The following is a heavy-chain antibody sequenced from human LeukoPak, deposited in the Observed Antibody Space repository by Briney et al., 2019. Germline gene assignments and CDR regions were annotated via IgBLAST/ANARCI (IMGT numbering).Heavy chain of an antibody. D-gene: IGHD4-23*01. V-gene: IGHV4-39*01. Sequence: TSETLSLTCSVSGGSVSSSTYDWGWIRQPPGKGLEWIGNIYYSGTTYYNPSLKSRVTISIDTSKKQFSLKLTSVTAADTAVYYCATNYDGVLNDAFDIWGQGIMVAVSS. CDR3: ATNYDGVLNDAFDI. CDR2: IYYSGTT. J-gene: IGHJ3*02. CDR1: GGSVSSSTYD.